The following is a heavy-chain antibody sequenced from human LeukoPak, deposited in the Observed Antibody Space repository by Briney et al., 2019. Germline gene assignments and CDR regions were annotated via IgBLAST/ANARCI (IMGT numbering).Heavy chain of an antibody. D-gene: IGHD3-22*01. CDR3: AIVREISSGYHYFDY. Sequence: PGRSLRLSCAASGFTFNKYGIHWVRQAPGKGLAGVAFMRYDGCNNYVDPVTHRSTISRDNSKNTLFLQVNDLRADDAAGYLFAIVREISSGYHYFDYWGQGTLVTVSS. CDR2: MRYDGCN. J-gene: IGHJ4*02. V-gene: IGHV3-30*02. CDR1: GFTFNKYG.